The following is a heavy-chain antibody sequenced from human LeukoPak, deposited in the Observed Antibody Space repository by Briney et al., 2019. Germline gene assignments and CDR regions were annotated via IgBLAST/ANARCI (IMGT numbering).Heavy chain of an antibody. Sequence: GGSLRLSCAASGFTFSSYWMHWVRQAPGKGLVWVSRISSEGSSISYADSVKGRFTISRDNAKNTLYLQMNSLKTEDTAVYYCTRTALRRPLDYWGQGTLVTVSS. J-gene: IGHJ4*02. D-gene: IGHD1-14*01. CDR3: TRTALRRPLDY. CDR1: GFTFSSYW. V-gene: IGHV3-74*01. CDR2: ISSEGSSI.